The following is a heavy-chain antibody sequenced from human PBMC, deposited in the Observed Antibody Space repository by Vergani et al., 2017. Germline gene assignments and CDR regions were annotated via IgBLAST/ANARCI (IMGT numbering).Heavy chain of an antibody. CDR1: GGSISSGGYY. CDR2: INYSGST. J-gene: IGHJ4*02. CDR3: ARAQLGYFDY. Sequence: QVQLQESGPGLVKPSQTLSLTCTVSGGSISSGGYYWSWIRQHPGKGLEWIGYINYSGSTYYNPSLKSLVTISVDTSKNQFSLKLSSLTAADTAVYYCARAQLGYFDYWGQGTLVTVSS. V-gene: IGHV4-31*01. D-gene: IGHD3-10*01.